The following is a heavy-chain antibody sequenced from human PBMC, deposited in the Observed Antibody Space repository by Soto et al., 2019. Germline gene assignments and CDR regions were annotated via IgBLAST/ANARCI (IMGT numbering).Heavy chain of an antibody. V-gene: IGHV3-23*01. CDR3: ATKSSSSTFDY. D-gene: IGHD6-6*01. CDR2: ISGSDDST. CDR1: GFTFSSYA. J-gene: IGHJ4*02. Sequence: EVQLLESGGGLVQPGESLRLSFAASGFTFSSYAMSWVRQVPGKGLEWVTVISGSDDSTYYAASVKRRFTITRDNSKYTLYLNMNSLKAEDTAVYYCATKSSSSTFDYWGQGTRVTVSS.